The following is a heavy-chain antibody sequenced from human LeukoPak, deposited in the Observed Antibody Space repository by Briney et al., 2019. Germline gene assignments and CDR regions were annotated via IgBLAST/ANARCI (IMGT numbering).Heavy chain of an antibody. V-gene: IGHV4-59*01. Sequence: SETLSLTCSVSGGSINSYYWSWVRQPPGKGLEWIGYIYYSGSTNYNPSLKSRVTISEDTSKNQFSLKLSSVTAADTAVYYCAREVRLFASGIGYYYMDVWGKGTTVTVSS. D-gene: IGHD3-10*01. CDR1: GGSINSYY. CDR2: IYYSGST. J-gene: IGHJ6*03. CDR3: AREVRLFASGIGYYYMDV.